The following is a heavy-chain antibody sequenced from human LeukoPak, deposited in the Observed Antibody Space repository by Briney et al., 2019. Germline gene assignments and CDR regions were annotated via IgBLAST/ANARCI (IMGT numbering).Heavy chain of an antibody. D-gene: IGHD3-10*01. CDR1: GGSFSGYY. Sequence: SETLSLTCAVYGGSFSGYYWSWIRQPPGKGLEWIGEINHSGSTNYNPSLESRVTISVDTSKNQFSLKLSFVTAADTAVYYCARVRGSGSYYNARYGMDVWGQGTTVTVSS. CDR3: ARVRGSGSYYNARYGMDV. J-gene: IGHJ6*02. CDR2: INHSGST. V-gene: IGHV4-34*01.